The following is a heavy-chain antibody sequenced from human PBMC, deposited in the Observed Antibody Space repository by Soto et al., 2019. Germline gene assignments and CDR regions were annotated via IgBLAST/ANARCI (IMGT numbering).Heavy chain of an antibody. CDR3: GRGRSGQIVVFY. D-gene: IGHD1-26*01. Sequence: ASVKVSCKASGYTFTDHYIHWVRQAPEQGPEWMGEIGPGSGATRYAQRFQGRVTMTRDMSITTVYMELNNLSPDDTAVYYCGRGRSGQIVVFYWGQGTPVTVSS. CDR1: GYTFTDHY. CDR2: IGPGSGAT. J-gene: IGHJ4*02. V-gene: IGHV1-2*02.